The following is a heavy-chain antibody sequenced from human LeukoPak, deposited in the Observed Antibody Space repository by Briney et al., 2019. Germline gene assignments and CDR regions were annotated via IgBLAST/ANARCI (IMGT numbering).Heavy chain of an antibody. D-gene: IGHD5-12*01. CDR3: AQQKAGYSGSPSWFDP. Sequence: ASVKVSRKVSGYSLSDLSLQWVRQAPGQGLEWMGGFNPEHTETIYSQKFQGRVTLTEDTSTGTAYMELSSLRSEDTAMYFCAQQKAGYSGSPSWFDPWGQGTLVTVSS. V-gene: IGHV1-24*01. J-gene: IGHJ5*02. CDR1: GYSLSDLS. CDR2: FNPEHTET.